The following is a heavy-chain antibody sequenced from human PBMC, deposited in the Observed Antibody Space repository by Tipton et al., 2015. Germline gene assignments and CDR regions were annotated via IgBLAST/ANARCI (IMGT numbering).Heavy chain of an antibody. Sequence: TLSLTCSVSGGSISSSSYYWDWIRQPPGKGLEWIGNIYYSGSPYYNPSLNSRVTISIDTSRHQFSLTLNSVAAADAAVYYCARDFTPYQYYAMDVWGQGTTVTFPS. CDR1: GGSISSSSYY. J-gene: IGHJ6*02. CDR3: ARDFTPYQYYAMDV. V-gene: IGHV4-39*02. CDR2: IYYSGSP.